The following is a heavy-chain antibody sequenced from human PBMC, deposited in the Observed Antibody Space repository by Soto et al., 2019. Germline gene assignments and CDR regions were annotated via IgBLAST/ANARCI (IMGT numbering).Heavy chain of an antibody. CDR2: ISYDGSNK. CDR3: AKPIGSGSYYTDFDY. V-gene: IGHV3-30*18. J-gene: IGHJ4*02. Sequence: PGGSLRLSCAASGFTFSSYGMHWVRQAPGKGLEWVAVISYDGSNKYYADSVKGRFTISRDNFKNTLYLQMNSLRAEDTAVYYCAKPIGSGSYYTDFDYWGQGTLVTVSS. CDR1: GFTFSSYG. D-gene: IGHD3-10*01.